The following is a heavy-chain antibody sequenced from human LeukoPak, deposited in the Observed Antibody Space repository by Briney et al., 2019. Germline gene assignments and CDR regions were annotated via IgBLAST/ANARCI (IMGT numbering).Heavy chain of an antibody. CDR3: AKENRGAPDY. CDR1: GYTFTSYA. V-gene: IGHV7-4-1*02. J-gene: IGHJ4*02. D-gene: IGHD3-10*01. CDR2: INTNTGNP. Sequence: GASVKVSCKASGYTFTSYAMNWVRQAPGQGLEWMGWINTNTGNPTYAQGFTGRFVFSLDTSVSTAYLQMNSLRAEDTAVYYCAKENRGAPDYWGQGTLVTVSS.